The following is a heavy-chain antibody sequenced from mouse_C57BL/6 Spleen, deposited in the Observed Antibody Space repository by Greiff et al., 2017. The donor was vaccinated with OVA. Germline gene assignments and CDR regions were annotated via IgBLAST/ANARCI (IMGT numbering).Heavy chain of an antibody. D-gene: IGHD1-1*01. Sequence: DVMLVESGGGLVKPGGSLKLSCAASGFTFSSYAMSWVRQTPEKRLEWVATISDGGSYTYYPDNVKGRVTISRDNAKNNLYLQMSHLKSEDTAMYYCARGITTVVATRAMDYWGQGTSVTVSS. CDR1: GFTFSSYA. J-gene: IGHJ4*01. CDR3: ARGITTVVATRAMDY. V-gene: IGHV5-4*03. CDR2: ISDGGSYT.